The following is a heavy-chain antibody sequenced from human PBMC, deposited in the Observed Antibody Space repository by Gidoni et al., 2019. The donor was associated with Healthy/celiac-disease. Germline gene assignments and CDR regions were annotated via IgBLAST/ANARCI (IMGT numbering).Heavy chain of an antibody. V-gene: IGHV4-34*01. CDR2: INHSGST. CDR1: GGSFSGYY. CDR3: ARGRAYYYDSSGYSPFDY. J-gene: IGHJ4*02. Sequence: QVQLQQWGAGLSKPSETLSLTCAVYGGSFSGYYWSWIRQPPGKGLEWIGEINHSGSTNYNPSLKSRVTISVDTSKNQFSLKLSSVTAADTAVYYCARGRAYYYDSSGYSPFDYWGQGTLVTVSS. D-gene: IGHD3-22*01.